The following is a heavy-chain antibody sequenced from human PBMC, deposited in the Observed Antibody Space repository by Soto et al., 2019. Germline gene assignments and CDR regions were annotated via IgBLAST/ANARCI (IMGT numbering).Heavy chain of an antibody. D-gene: IGHD4-17*01. CDR1: GYSISSGYY. Sequence: SETLSLTCTVSGYSISSGYYWGWIRQPPGKGLEWIGTICQSGTTFYNPSLKSRVTILVDTSKNQFSLRLSSVTAADTAVYYCASLDYGDYRGDYWGQGTLVTVSS. CDR3: ASLDYGDYRGDY. J-gene: IGHJ4*02. CDR2: ICQSGTT. V-gene: IGHV4-38-2*02.